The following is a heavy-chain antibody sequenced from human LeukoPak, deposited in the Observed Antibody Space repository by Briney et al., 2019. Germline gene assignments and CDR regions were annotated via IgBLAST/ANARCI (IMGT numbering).Heavy chain of an antibody. D-gene: IGHD3-22*01. CDR1: GFTVSSNY. Sequence: GGSLRLSCAASGFTVSSNYMSWVRQAPGKGLEWVSVIYSGGSTYYADSVKGRLTISRDNSKNTLHLQMNSLRAEDTAVYYCARKYYYDSSGYSYYFDYWGQGTLVTVSS. V-gene: IGHV3-53*01. J-gene: IGHJ4*02. CDR2: IYSGGST. CDR3: ARKYYYDSSGYSYYFDY.